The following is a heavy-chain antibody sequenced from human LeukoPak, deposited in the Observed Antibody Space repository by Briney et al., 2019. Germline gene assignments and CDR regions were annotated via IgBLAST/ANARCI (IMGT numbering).Heavy chain of an antibody. J-gene: IGHJ5*02. D-gene: IGHD3-3*01. V-gene: IGHV1-2*02. CDR1: GYTFTGYY. CDR3: ARAHDFWSGYIGFDP. Sequence: ASVKVSCKASGYTFTGYYMHWVRQAPGQGLEWMGWINPNSGGTNYAQKFQGRVTMTRDTSISTAYMELSRLRSDDTAVYYCARAHDFWSGYIGFDPWGQGTLVTVSS. CDR2: INPNSGGT.